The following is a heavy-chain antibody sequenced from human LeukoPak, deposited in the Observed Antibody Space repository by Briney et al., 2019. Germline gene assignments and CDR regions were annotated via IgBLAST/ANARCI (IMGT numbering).Heavy chain of an antibody. CDR1: GFTVSCNY. CDR3: ARDLRGTFDY. V-gene: IGHV3-66*01. J-gene: IGHJ4*02. CDR2: IYSGGST. Sequence: GGSLRLSCAASGFTVSCNYMSWVRQAPGKGLEWVSVIYSGGSTYYADSVKGRFTISRDNSKNTLSLQMNSLRAEDTAVYYCARDLRGTFDYWGQGTLVTVSS. D-gene: IGHD3-10*01.